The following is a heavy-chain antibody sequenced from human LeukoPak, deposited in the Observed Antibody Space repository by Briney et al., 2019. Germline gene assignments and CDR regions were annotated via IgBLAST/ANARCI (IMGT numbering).Heavy chain of an antibody. Sequence: GGSLRLSCAASRFTVSDYYMSWISQAREKGLEWVSYISSSGSTIYYADSVKGRFTISRDNAKNSLYLQMNSLRAEDTAVYYCAREYSSEYYFDYWGQGTLVTVSS. CDR2: ISSSGSTI. V-gene: IGHV3-11*01. D-gene: IGHD5-12*01. CDR3: AREYSSEYYFDY. CDR1: RFTVSDYY. J-gene: IGHJ4*02.